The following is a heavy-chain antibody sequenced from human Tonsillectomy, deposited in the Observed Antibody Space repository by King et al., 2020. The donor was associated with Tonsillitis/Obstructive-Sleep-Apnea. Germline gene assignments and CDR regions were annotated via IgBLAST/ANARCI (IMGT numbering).Heavy chain of an antibody. D-gene: IGHD1-1*01. CDR3: AADGRGTTMAYYYYYRMDV. Sequence: QLVQSGPEVQKPGTSVKVSCKASGFIFNTSAVQWVRQARGQPLEWIGWIVVGSGYTNYAQKFQERVIITRDMSTRTAYMELSSLRSEDTAVYYCAADGRGTTMAYYYYYRMDVWGKGTTVTVSS. V-gene: IGHV1-58*01. CDR2: IVVGSGYT. J-gene: IGHJ6*04. CDR1: GFIFNTSA.